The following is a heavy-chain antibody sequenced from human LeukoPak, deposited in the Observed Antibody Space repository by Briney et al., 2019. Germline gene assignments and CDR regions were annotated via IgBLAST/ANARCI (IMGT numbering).Heavy chain of an antibody. J-gene: IGHJ4*02. D-gene: IGHD1-26*01. CDR1: GDTFSSYA. CDR2: IIPIFGTA. CDR3: ARVVGATALDY. V-gene: IGHV1-69*05. Sequence: SSVKVSCKASGDTFSSYAISWVRQAPGQGLEWMGRIIPIFGTANYAQKFQGRVTITTDESTSTAYMELSSLRSEDTAVYYCARVVGATALDYWGQGTLVTVSS.